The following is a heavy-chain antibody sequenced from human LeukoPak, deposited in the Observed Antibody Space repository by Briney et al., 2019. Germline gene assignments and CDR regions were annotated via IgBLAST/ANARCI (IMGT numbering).Heavy chain of an antibody. CDR2: IHYSGST. D-gene: IGHD5-18*01. V-gene: IGHV4-59*01. CDR3: ARDLYGYGGFFDY. J-gene: IGHJ4*02. Sequence: KTSETLSLTCTVSGGSISTYYWSWIRQPPGKGLEWIGYIHYSGSTKYNPPLKSRVTISVDTSKNQFSLKLTSVTAADTAVYYCARDLYGYGGFFDYWGQGTLVTVSS. CDR1: GGSISTYY.